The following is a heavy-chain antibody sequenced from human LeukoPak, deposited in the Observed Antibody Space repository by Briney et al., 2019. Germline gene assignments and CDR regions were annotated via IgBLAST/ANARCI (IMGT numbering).Heavy chain of an antibody. Sequence: PGGSLRLSCTTSGFTFGDYAMSWFRQAPGKGLEWVTFIRSKAYGGTTEYAASVKGRFTISRDDSESIAYLQMNSLKTEDTAVYYCARFLAGIAAAGDYWGQGTLVTVSS. CDR1: GFTFGDYA. CDR2: IRSKAYGGTT. J-gene: IGHJ4*02. V-gene: IGHV3-49*03. CDR3: ARFLAGIAAAGDY. D-gene: IGHD6-13*01.